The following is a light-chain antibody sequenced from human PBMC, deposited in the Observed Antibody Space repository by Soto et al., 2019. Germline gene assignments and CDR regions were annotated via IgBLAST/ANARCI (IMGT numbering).Light chain of an antibody. CDR2: EVN. V-gene: IGLV2-8*01. Sequence: QSVLTQPPSASGSPGQSVTISCTGTSSDFGGYDYVSWYQQYPGKAPNLIIYEVNKRPSGVPDRFSGSRSGNTASLTVSGLQAEDEADYYCCSYSGSNSLYVFGSGTKVTVL. J-gene: IGLJ1*01. CDR3: CSYSGSNSLYV. CDR1: SSDFGGYDY.